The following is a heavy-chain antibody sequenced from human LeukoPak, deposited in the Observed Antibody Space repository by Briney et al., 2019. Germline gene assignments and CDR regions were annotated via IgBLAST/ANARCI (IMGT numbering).Heavy chain of an antibody. Sequence: GGSLSLSCVASGFTFSSHWMHWVRQAPGKGLVWVSRITSDGTSTTYADSVKGRFTISRDNAKNALYLHMNSLRAEDTAVYFCAIVPARLPVHYPYFVSWCQGALVTVSS. V-gene: IGHV3-74*01. CDR2: ITSDGTST. CDR3: AIVPARLPVHYPYFVS. CDR1: GFTFSSHW. D-gene: IGHD3-10*01. J-gene: IGHJ4*02.